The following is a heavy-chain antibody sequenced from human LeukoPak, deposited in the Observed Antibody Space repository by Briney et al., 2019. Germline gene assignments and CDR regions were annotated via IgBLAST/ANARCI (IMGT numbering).Heavy chain of an antibody. CDR2: IYYCGST. CDR3: ARHHNAVASAFDI. V-gene: IGHV4-59*08. Sequence: SETLSLTCTVSGGSISSYYWSWIRQPPGKGLEWIGYIYYCGSTNYNPSLKSRVTISVDTSKNQFSLKLSSVTAADTAVYYCARHHNAVASAFDIWGQGTMVTVSS. CDR1: GGSISSYY. D-gene: IGHD6-19*01. J-gene: IGHJ3*02.